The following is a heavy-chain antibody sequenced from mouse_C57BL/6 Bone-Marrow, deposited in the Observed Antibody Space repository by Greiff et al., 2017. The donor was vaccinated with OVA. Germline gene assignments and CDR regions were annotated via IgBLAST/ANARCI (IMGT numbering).Heavy chain of an antibody. CDR3: ARGGLPDY. V-gene: IGHV3-6*01. Sequence: EVKLQESGPGLVKPSQSLSLTCSVTGYSITSGYYWNWIRQFPGNKLEWMGYISYDGSNNYNPSLKNRISITRDTSKNQFFLKLNSVTTEDTATYYCARGGLPDYWGQGTTLTVSS. J-gene: IGHJ2*01. D-gene: IGHD2-4*01. CDR2: ISYDGSN. CDR1: GYSITSGYY.